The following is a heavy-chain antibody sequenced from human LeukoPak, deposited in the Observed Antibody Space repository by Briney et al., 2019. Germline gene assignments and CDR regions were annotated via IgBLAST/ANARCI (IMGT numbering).Heavy chain of an antibody. J-gene: IGHJ5*02. CDR2: ISSSGSYI. CDR3: AKDLEVSEAWFDP. V-gene: IGHV3-21*04. D-gene: IGHD5-24*01. Sequence: GGSLRLSCAASGFTFSSYSTNWVRQAPGKGLEWVSSISSSGSYIYYADSVKGRFTISRDNSKNTLYLQMNSLRAEDTAVYYCAKDLEVSEAWFDPWGQGTLVTVSS. CDR1: GFTFSSYS.